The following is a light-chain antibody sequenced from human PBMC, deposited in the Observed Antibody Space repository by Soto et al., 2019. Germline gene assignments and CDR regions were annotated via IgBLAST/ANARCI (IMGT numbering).Light chain of an antibody. Sequence: IVMTQSPATLSVSPGERATLSCRAGQTIYSNVAWYQQRPGRAPKLLIYGASTRATGVPARFSGSGSGTEFPLTINGLQSEDFALYYCPQYQNLWTFGQRIKVEIK. CDR2: GAS. V-gene: IGKV3-15*01. J-gene: IGKJ1*01. CDR1: QTIYSN. CDR3: PQYQNLWT.